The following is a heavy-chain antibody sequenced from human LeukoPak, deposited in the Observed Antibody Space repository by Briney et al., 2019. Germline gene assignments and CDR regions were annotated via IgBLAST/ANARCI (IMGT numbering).Heavy chain of an antibody. CDR3: ARGRSSSWYGGVYFDY. J-gene: IGHJ4*02. D-gene: IGHD6-13*01. Sequence: SETLSLTCAVYGGSFSGYYWSWIRQPPGKGLEWIGEINHSGSTNYNPSLKSRVTISVDTSKNQFSLKLSSVTAADTAVYYCARGRSSSWYGGVYFDYWGQGTLVTVCS. CDR2: INHSGST. CDR1: GGSFSGYY. V-gene: IGHV4-34*01.